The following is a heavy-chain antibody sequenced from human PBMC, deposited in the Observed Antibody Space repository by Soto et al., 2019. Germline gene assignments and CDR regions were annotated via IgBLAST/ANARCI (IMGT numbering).Heavy chain of an antibody. V-gene: IGHV1-69*13. D-gene: IGHD3-10*01. CDR1: GGTFSSYA. CDR3: ARVLYYYGSGSYYGGWFDP. Sequence: ASVKVSCKASGGTFSSYAISWVRQAPGQGLEWMGGIIPIFGTANYAQKFQGRVTMTADASTSTAYMELSSLRSDDTAVYYCARVLYYYGSGSYYGGWFDPWGQGTLVTVSS. CDR2: IIPIFGTA. J-gene: IGHJ5*02.